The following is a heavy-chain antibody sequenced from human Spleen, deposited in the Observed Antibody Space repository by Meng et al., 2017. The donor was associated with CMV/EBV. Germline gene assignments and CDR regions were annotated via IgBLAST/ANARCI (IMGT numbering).Heavy chain of an antibody. Sequence: GGSLRLSCTASGFTFSSYGMHWVRQAPGKGLEWLTVIWYDGSNKYYADSVKGRFTISRDNSKNTLYLQMNSLRAEDMAVYYCAKDRGSTSPYYAMDVWGQGTTVTVSS. V-gene: IGHV3-33*06. D-gene: IGHD2-15*01. J-gene: IGHJ6*02. CDR3: AKDRGSTSPYYAMDV. CDR2: IWYDGSNK. CDR1: GFTFSSYG.